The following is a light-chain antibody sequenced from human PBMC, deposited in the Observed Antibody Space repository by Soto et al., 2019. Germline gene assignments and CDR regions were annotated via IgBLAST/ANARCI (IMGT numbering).Light chain of an antibody. V-gene: IGKV1-33*01. CDR3: QQYDTLPIT. Sequence: DIPMTQSPSSLSASVGDRVTITCQASQDISNYLNWYQQKPGKAPKLLIYDASNLETGVPSRFSGSGSGTDFTFTISSLQPEDIATYYCQQYDTLPITFGQGTRLEMK. J-gene: IGKJ5*01. CDR2: DAS. CDR1: QDISNY.